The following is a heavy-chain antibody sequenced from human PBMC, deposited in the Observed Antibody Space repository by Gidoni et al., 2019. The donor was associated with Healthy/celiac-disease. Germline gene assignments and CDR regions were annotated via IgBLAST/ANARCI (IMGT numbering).Heavy chain of an antibody. J-gene: IGHJ4*02. CDR2: IYSGGST. D-gene: IGHD6-19*01. CDR1: GLTVSSNY. Sequence: EVQLVATGGGLIQPGGSLRLSRAASGLTVSSNYMSWVRQAPGKGLAWVSVIYSGGSTYYADSVKGRFTISRDNSKNTLYLQMNSLRAEDTAVYYCARGKYSSGWSDYWGQGTLVTVSS. V-gene: IGHV3-53*02. CDR3: ARGKYSSGWSDY.